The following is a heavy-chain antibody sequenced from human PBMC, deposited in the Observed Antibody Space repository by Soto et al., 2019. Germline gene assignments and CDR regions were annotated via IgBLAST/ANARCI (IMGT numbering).Heavy chain of an antibody. V-gene: IGHV3-48*03. J-gene: IGHJ3*02. CDR2: ISSSGSTI. CDR1: GFTFSSYE. CDR3: ARDHGRYFAWLDDAFDI. D-gene: IGHD3-9*01. Sequence: EVQLVESGGRLVQPGGSLRLSCAASGFTFSSYEMNWVRQAPGKGLEWVSYISSSGSTIYYADSVKGRFTISGDNSQNSRYLQMNSLIAEDTAVYYCARDHGRYFAWLDDAFDIWGQGTMVTVSS.